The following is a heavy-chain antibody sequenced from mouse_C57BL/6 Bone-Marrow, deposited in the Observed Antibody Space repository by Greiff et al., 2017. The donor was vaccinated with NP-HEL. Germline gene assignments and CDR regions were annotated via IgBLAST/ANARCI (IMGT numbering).Heavy chain of an antibody. D-gene: IGHD2-4*01. Sequence: EVMLVESGEGLVKPGGSLKLSCAASGFTFSSYAMSWVRQTPEKRLEWVAYISSGGDYIYYADTVKGRFTISRDNARNTLYLQMSSLKSEDTAMYYCTRRYDYDKYFDVWGTGTTVTVSS. CDR1: GFTFSSYA. J-gene: IGHJ1*03. CDR2: ISSGGDYI. CDR3: TRRYDYDKYFDV. V-gene: IGHV5-9-1*02.